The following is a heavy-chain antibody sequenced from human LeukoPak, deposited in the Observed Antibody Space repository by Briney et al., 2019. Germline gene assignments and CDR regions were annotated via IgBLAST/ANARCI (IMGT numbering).Heavy chain of an antibody. J-gene: IGHJ3*02. CDR2: IYTSGST. D-gene: IGHD5-18*01. CDR1: GGSISSGSYY. V-gene: IGHV4-61*02. Sequence: SQTLSLTCTVSGGSISSGSYYWSWIRQPAGKGLEWIGRIYTSGSTNYNPSLKSRVTISVDTSKNQFSLKLSSVTAADTAVYYCARGGQRGYKWQAFDIWGQGTMVTVSS. CDR3: ARGGQRGYKWQAFDI.